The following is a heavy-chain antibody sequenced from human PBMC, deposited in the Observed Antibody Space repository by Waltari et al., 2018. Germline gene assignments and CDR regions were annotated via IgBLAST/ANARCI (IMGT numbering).Heavy chain of an antibody. CDR2: IVVGSGNT. J-gene: IGHJ4*02. Sequence: QMQLVQSGPEVKKPGTSVKVSCKASGFTFTSSAMQWVRQARGQRLEWIGWIVVGSGNTNYAQKFQERVTITRDMSTSTAYMELSSLRSEDTAVYYCAADPHYYDSSGYYPPFDYWGQGTLVTVSS. CDR1: GFTFTSSA. V-gene: IGHV1-58*02. CDR3: AADPHYYDSSGYYPPFDY. D-gene: IGHD3-22*01.